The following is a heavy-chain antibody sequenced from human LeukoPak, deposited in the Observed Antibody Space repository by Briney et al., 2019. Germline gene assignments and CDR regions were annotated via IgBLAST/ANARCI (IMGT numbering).Heavy chain of an antibody. D-gene: IGHD2-21*02. V-gene: IGHV3-74*01. Sequence: PGGSLRLSCAASGFTFSSYWMHWVRQAPGKGLVWVSRINSDGSSTSYPDSVKGRFTISRDNAKNTLYLQMNSLRAEDTAVYYCARVPNAYCGGDCYTYYFDYWGQGTLVTVSS. J-gene: IGHJ4*02. CDR3: ARVPNAYCGGDCYTYYFDY. CDR2: INSDGSST. CDR1: GFTFSSYW.